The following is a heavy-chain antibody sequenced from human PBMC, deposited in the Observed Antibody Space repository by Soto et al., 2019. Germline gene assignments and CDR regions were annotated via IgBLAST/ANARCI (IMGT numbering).Heavy chain of an antibody. Sequence: QVQLVESGGGVVQPGRSLRLSCAASGFTSSNYGMHWVRQAPGKGLEWVAVISYDGSNKYYADSVKGRFTVSRDNSKNTLYLQMNSLRAEDTAVYYCAGGWYYFDYGGQGALVTVSS. J-gene: IGHJ4*02. CDR1: GFTSSNYG. D-gene: IGHD6-19*01. CDR2: ISYDGSNK. CDR3: AGGWYYFDY. V-gene: IGHV3-30*03.